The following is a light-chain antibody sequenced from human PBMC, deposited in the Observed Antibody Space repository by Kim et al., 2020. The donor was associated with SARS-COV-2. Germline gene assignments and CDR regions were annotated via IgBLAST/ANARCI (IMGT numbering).Light chain of an antibody. J-gene: IGLJ3*02. CDR2: ANH. CDR1: NSNLGAGYD. Sequence: QGVTTSCTGDNSNLGAGYDVHWYQQTPGTVPKLLIFANHNRPSGVPDRISASKSGTFASLTIAGLQAEDEADYYCQSYDTSLRIWVFGGGTQLTVL. CDR3: QSYDTSLRIWV. V-gene: IGLV1-40*01.